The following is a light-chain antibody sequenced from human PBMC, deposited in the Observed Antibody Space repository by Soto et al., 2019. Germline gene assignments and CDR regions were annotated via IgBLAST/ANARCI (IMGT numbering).Light chain of an antibody. V-gene: IGLV2-14*01. CDR3: SSYITSSNYV. J-gene: IGLJ1*01. Sequence: QSVLTQPDSVSESPGQSITISCTGTSXDVGDNNYVSWYQQHPGKAPKLLIFEVSNRPSGVSNRFSGSKSGNTASLTISGVQAEDEADYYCSSYITSSNYVFGTGIKVSLL. CDR1: SXDVGDNNY. CDR2: EVS.